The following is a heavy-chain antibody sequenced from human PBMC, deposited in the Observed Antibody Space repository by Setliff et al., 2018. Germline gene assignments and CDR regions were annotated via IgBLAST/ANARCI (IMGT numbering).Heavy chain of an antibody. D-gene: IGHD3-22*01. J-gene: IGHJ5*02. Sequence: SETLSLTCSVSSGSIGSHYWNWMRQPPGKGLEWIGHVFHTGSTKYNPSLRSRVTMSVDTSKNHVSLKLSSVTAADTAVYYCARAHTWSLPNDNSGYPGWFDPWGQGTLVTVSS. CDR1: SGSIGSHY. V-gene: IGHV4-59*08. CDR2: VFHTGST. CDR3: ARAHTWSLPNDNSGYPGWFDP.